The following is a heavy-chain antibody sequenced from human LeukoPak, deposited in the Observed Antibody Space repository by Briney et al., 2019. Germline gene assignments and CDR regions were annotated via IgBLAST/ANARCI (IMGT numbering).Heavy chain of an antibody. D-gene: IGHD6-6*01. CDR2: ISGSGGST. V-gene: IGHV3-23*01. J-gene: IGHJ3*02. Sequence: GSLRLSCAASGFTFSSYAMSWVRQAPGKGLEWVSAISGSGGSTYYADSVKDRFTISRDNAKNSLYLQMNSLRAEDTAVYYCARVTSEGAFDIWGQGTMVTVSS. CDR3: ARVTSEGAFDI. CDR1: GFTFSSYA.